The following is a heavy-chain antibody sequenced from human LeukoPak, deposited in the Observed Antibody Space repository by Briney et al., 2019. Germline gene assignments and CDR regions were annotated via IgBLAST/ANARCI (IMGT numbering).Heavy chain of an antibody. Sequence: ASVKVSCKASGYTFTTYNINWVRQAPGQGLEWMGWISGYNGNTNYAQRLQGRVTMTTDTSTSTAYMELRSLKSDDTAVYYCATRWFGEAHDPWGQGTLVTVSS. V-gene: IGHV1-18*01. CDR2: ISGYNGNT. CDR1: GYTFTTYN. D-gene: IGHD3-10*01. CDR3: ATRWFGEAHDP. J-gene: IGHJ5*02.